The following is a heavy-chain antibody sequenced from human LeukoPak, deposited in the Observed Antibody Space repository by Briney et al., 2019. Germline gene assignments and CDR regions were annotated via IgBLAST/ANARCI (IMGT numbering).Heavy chain of an antibody. J-gene: IGHJ4*02. V-gene: IGHV1-18*01. CDR2: ISANNGNT. CDR1: GYTFTSYG. Sequence: ASVKVSCKTSGYTFTSYGIGWVRQAPGQGLEWMAWISANNGNTNYAQKLQGRVTLTTDTSTTTAYMELRTLRSDDTAVCYCARDRDGSGSQNYWGQGTLVTVSS. CDR3: ARDRDGSGSQNY. D-gene: IGHD1-26*01.